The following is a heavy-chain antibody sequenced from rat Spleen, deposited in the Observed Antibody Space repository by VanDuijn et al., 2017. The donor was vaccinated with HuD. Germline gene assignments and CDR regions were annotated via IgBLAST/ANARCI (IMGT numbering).Heavy chain of an antibody. D-gene: IGHD1-12*02. Sequence: QVQLKESGPGLMQPSETLSLTCTVSGFSLTSNGVGWVRQPLGKGLVWMGTIWAGGSTNYNSAVQSRLSISRDTSKNQVFLKMNSLQTEYIATYYGARDLYYVGTYYYWYFDFWGPGTMVTVSS. CDR3: ARDLYYVGTYYYWYFDF. J-gene: IGHJ1*01. CDR2: IWAGGST. V-gene: IGHV2-72*01. CDR1: GFSLTSNG.